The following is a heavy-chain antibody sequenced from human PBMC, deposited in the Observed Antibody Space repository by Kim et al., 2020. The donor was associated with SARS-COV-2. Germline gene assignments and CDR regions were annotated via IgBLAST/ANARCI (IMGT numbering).Heavy chain of an antibody. CDR1: GFTFSSYG. CDR2: ISYDGSNK. CDR3: AKEGSLGSYYSYYYYYGMDV. V-gene: IGHV3-30*18. D-gene: IGHD1-26*01. Sequence: GGSLRLSCAASGFTFSSYGMHWVRQAPGKGLEWVAVISYDGSNKYYADSVKGRFTISRDNSKNTLYLQMNSLRAEDTAVYYCAKEGSLGSYYSYYYYYGMDVWGQGTTVTVSS. J-gene: IGHJ6*02.